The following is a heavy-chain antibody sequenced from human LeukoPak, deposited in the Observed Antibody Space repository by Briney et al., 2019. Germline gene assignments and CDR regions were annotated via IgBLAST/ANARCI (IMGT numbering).Heavy chain of an antibody. V-gene: IGHV4-34*01. D-gene: IGHD2-21*01. J-gene: IGHJ4*02. CDR1: GGSFSGYY. Sequence: SETLSLTYAVYGGSFSGYYWGWIRQPPGKGLEWIGEINHSGSTNYNPSLKSRVTISVDTSKNQFSLKLSSVTAADKGVYYCAREQLIAPVDYWGEGTLVTVSS. CDR3: AREQLIAPVDY. CDR2: INHSGST.